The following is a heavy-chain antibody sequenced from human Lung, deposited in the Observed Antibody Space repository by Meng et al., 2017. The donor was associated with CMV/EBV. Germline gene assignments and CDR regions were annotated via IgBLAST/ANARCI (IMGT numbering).Heavy chain of an antibody. CDR2: ISWNSDNK. CDR1: GFRFDDYA. Sequence: SLRLXXTPSGFRFDDYAMHWVRQPPGKGLEWVSGISWNSDNKGYADSVKGRFTISRDNARNSLYLQMNSLRTEDTAFYFCAKDDDYHDSSGYYSNWGQGTLVTVSS. V-gene: IGHV3-9*01. J-gene: IGHJ1*01. D-gene: IGHD3-22*01. CDR3: AKDDDYHDSSGYYSN.